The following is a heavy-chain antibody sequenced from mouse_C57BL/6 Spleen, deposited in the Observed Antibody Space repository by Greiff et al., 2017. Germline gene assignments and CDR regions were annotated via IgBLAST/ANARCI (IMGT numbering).Heavy chain of an antibody. CDR2: IYPSDSET. CDR1: GYTFTSYW. D-gene: IGHD2-4*01. CDR3: ARGYDYDVIDWYFDV. Sequence: QVQLQQPGAELVRPGSSVKLSCKASGYTFTSYWMDWVKQRPGQGLEWIGNIYPSDSETHYNQKFKDKATLTVDKSSSTAYMQLSSLTSDDSAVYYCARGYDYDVIDWYFDVWGTGTTVTVS. J-gene: IGHJ1*03. V-gene: IGHV1-61*01.